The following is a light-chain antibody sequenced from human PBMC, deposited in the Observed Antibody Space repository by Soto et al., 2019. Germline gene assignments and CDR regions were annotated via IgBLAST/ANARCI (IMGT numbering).Light chain of an antibody. CDR1: RSNIESNT. CDR2: SNN. V-gene: IGLV1-44*01. Sequence: QAVVTQPPSASATPGQRVAISCSGSRSNIESNTVNWYQQLPGAAPKLLIFSNNQRPSGVPDRFSGSKSGTSASLAISGLQSEDEADYFCAAWDASLNGWMFGGGTKLTVL. CDR3: AAWDASLNGWM. J-gene: IGLJ3*02.